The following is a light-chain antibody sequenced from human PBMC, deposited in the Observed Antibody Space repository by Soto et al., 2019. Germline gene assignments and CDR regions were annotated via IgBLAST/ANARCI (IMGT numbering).Light chain of an antibody. CDR2: DAS. J-gene: IGKJ1*01. CDR3: HQRSNWPGT. CDR1: QSVSSY. Sequence: EIVLTQSPANLSLSPGERATLSCRASQSVSSYLAWYQQKPGQAPRLLIYDASNRATGIPARFSGSGSGTDFTLTISSLEPEDFAVYYCHQRSNWPGTFGQGTKVEIK. V-gene: IGKV3-11*01.